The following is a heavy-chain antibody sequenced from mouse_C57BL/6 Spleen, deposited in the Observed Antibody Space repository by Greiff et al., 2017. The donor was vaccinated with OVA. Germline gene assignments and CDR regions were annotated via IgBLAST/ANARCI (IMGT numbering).Heavy chain of an antibody. D-gene: IGHD2-12*01. J-gene: IGHJ2*01. CDR2: ISPGSGST. V-gene: IGHV1-55*01. Sequence: QVQLQQPGAELVKPGASVKMSCKASGYTFTSYWITWVTPRPGQGLEWIGDISPGSGSTNYNEKFKSKSTLTVATSSSTAYLLLSSLPSAYSVVSYCAIWVYDDYFDYWGQGTTLTVSS. CDR3: AIWVYDDYFDY. CDR1: GYTFTSYW.